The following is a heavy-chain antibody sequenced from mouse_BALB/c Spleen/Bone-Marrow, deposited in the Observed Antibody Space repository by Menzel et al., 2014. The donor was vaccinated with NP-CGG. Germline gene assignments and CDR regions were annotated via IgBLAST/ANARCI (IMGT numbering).Heavy chain of an antibody. J-gene: IGHJ2*01. V-gene: IGHV1-9*01. CDR1: GYTFSNYW. Sequence: QVQLQQSGGELMKPGASVKISCKATGYTFSNYWIQWVKQRPGHGPEWIGEILPGSDNTNYNEKFKGKATFTADTSSNTAYMQLSSLTSEDSAVYYCARGNPFDFWGRGTTLTVSS. CDR3: ARGNPFDF. CDR2: ILPGSDNT.